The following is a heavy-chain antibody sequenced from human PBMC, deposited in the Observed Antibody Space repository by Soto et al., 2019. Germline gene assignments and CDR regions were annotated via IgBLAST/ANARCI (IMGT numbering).Heavy chain of an antibody. CDR2: IRSKAYGGTT. CDR1: CFTFGDYP. V-gene: IGHV3-49*04. J-gene: IGHJ4*02. CDR3: TRGYSGT. Sequence: PGGPLRLSCTASCFTFGDYPMSWVRQAPGKGLEWVGFIRSKAYGGTTEYAASVKGRFTISRDDSKSIAYLQMNSLKTEDTAVYYCTRGYSGTWGQGTLVTISS. D-gene: IGHD6-13*01.